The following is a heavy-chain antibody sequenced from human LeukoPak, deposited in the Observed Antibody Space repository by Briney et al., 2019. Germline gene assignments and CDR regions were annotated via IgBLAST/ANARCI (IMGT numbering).Heavy chain of an antibody. Sequence: KPSETLSLTCAVYGGSFSGYYWSWIRQPPGKGLEWIGEINHSGSTNYNPSLKSRVTISVDTSKNQFSLKLSSVTAADTAVYYCARLPRRYCSGGSCIPQWFDPWGQGTLVTVSS. CDR3: ARLPRRYCSGGSCIPQWFDP. J-gene: IGHJ5*02. CDR2: INHSGST. CDR1: GGSFSGYY. V-gene: IGHV4-34*01. D-gene: IGHD2-15*01.